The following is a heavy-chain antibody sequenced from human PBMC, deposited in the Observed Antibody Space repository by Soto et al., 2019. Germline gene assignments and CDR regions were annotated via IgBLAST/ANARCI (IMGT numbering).Heavy chain of an antibody. D-gene: IGHD2-15*01. V-gene: IGHV1-69*01. CDR2: IIPIFGTA. Sequence: QVQLVQSGAEVQKPGSSVKVSCKASGGTFSSYAISWVRQAPGQGLEWMGGIIPIFGTANYAQKFQGRVTITADESTSTAYMELSSLRSEDTAVYYCARGVVVVVAATPSYYYGMDVWGQGTTVTVSS. CDR3: ARGVVVVVAATPSYYYGMDV. J-gene: IGHJ6*02. CDR1: GGTFSSYA.